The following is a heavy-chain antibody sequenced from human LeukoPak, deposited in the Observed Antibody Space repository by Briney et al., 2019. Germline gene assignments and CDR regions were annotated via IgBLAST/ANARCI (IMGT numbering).Heavy chain of an antibody. CDR1: GGSFSGYY. CDR3: ARVPARGVLKGYFDY. CDR2: INHSGST. V-gene: IGHV4-34*01. Sequence: SETLSLTCAVYGGSFSGYYWSWIRQPPGKGLEWIGEINHSGSTNYNPSLKSRVTISVDTSKNQFSLKLSSVTAADTAVYYCARVPARGVLKGYFDYWGQGTLVTVSS. D-gene: IGHD3-10*01. J-gene: IGHJ4*02.